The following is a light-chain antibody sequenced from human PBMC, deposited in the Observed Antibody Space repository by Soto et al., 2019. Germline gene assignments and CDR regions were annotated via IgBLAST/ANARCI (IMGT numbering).Light chain of an antibody. V-gene: IGLV2-14*01. Sequence: QSALTQPASESGSPGQSITISCTGTNSDVGGYDYVSWYQHYPGKAPKLLIYQVNNRPSGVSSRFSGSKSGNTASLTFSGLQAEDEADYYCSSLTSSNTWVFGGGTKLTVL. CDR3: SSLTSSNTWV. CDR1: NSDVGGYDY. CDR2: QVN. J-gene: IGLJ3*02.